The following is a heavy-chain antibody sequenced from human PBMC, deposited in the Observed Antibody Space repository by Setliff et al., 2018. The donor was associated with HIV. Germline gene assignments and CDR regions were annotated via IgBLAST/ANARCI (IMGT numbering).Heavy chain of an antibody. CDR1: GYTFTTLG. CDR3: ARRMEMTPIGY. Sequence: GASVKVSCKASGYTFTTLGLNWVRQAPGQGLGWMGWINTVTGNPTYAQGFTGRFVFSLDTSVSTAYLQISSLKAEDSAAYYCARRMEMTPIGYWGQGTLVTVSS. V-gene: IGHV7-4-1*02. CDR2: INTVTGNP. D-gene: IGHD2-15*01. J-gene: IGHJ4*02.